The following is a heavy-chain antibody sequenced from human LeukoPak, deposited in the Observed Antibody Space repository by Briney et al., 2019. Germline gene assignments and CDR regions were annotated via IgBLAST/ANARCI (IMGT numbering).Heavy chain of an antibody. CDR1: GYTFTNYG. D-gene: IGHD5-18*01. J-gene: IGHJ4*02. Sequence: ASVKVSCKASGYTFTNYGISWVRQAPGQGLEWMGWISTYNGNTHYAQMLQGTVTMTTDTSTSTAYMELRSLRSDDTAVYFCAKDHPERYSYGTSFDYWGQGTLVTVSS. CDR3: AKDHPERYSYGTSFDY. CDR2: ISTYNGNT. V-gene: IGHV1-18*01.